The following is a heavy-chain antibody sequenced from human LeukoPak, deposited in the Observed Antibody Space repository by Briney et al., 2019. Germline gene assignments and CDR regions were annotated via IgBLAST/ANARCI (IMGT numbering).Heavy chain of an antibody. CDR1: GFTFSTYG. Sequence: PGGSLRLSCAASGFTFSTYGFHWVRQATGKGLEWVSSIGTSGDTYYAGSVKGRFTISRENGKNSLYLHMNSLRTGDTALYFCARGASNGFDIWGQGTMVTVSS. J-gene: IGHJ3*02. V-gene: IGHV3-13*01. CDR3: ARGASNGFDI. D-gene: IGHD2-2*01. CDR2: IGTSGDT.